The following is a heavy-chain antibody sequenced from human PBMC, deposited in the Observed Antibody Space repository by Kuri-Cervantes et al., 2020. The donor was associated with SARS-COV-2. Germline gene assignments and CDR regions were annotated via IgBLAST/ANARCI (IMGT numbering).Heavy chain of an antibody. CDR3: ARDERAYYDYVWGSYRVQNFDY. J-gene: IGHJ4*02. Sequence: GESLKISCKGSGYSFTSYWIGWVRQMPGKGLEWMGIIYPGDSDTRYSPSFQGQVTISADKSISTAYLQWSSLKASDTAVYYCARDERAYYDYVWGSYRVQNFDYWGQGTLVTVSS. D-gene: IGHD3-16*02. CDR1: GYSFTSYW. V-gene: IGHV5-51*01. CDR2: IYPGDSDT.